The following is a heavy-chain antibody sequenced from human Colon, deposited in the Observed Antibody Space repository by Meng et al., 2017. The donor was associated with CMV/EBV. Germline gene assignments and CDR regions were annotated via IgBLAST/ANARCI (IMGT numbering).Heavy chain of an antibody. J-gene: IGHJ4*02. Sequence: SDPLSLTCTVSGGSISATTGHYWGWIRQPPGKGLEWVASIDYGGSSDFNPSLSSRVSISLDTSRNQISLKLRSTTAADTAVYYCARAPPWLITMVANFDLWGQGTLVTVSS. CDR2: IDYGGSS. CDR3: ARAPPWLITMVANFDL. V-gene: IGHV4-39*07. D-gene: IGHD2-15*01. CDR1: GGSISATTGHY.